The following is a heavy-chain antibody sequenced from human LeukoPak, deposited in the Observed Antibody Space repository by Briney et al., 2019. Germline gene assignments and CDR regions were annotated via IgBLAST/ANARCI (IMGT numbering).Heavy chain of an antibody. CDR3: AREAGRLDYNAFDI. D-gene: IGHD4/OR15-4a*01. Sequence: SETLSLTCTVSGGSISSYYWSWIRQPPGKGLEWIGYIYYSGSTNYNPSLKSRVTISVDTSKNQFSLKLSSVTAADTAVYYCAREAGRLDYNAFDIWGQGTMVTVSS. V-gene: IGHV4-59*01. CDR2: IYYSGST. CDR1: GGSISSYY. J-gene: IGHJ3*02.